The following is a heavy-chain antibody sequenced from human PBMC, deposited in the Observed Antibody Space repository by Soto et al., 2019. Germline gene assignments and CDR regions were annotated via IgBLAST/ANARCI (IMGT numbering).Heavy chain of an antibody. J-gene: IGHJ4*02. V-gene: IGHV1-3*05. Sequence: QVQLVQSGAEEKKPGASVKVSCKASGYTFTSYAMHWVRQAPGQRLEWMGWINAGNGNTKYSQKFQGRVTITRDTSASTAYMELSSLRSEDTAVYYCAGTHSLEWLRGGGDYWGQGTLVTVSS. CDR2: INAGNGNT. D-gene: IGHD5-12*01. CDR1: GYTFTSYA. CDR3: AGTHSLEWLRGGGDY.